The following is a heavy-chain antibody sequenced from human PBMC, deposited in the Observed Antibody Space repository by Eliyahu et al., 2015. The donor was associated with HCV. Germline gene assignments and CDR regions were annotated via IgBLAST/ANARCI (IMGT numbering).Heavy chain of an antibody. D-gene: IGHD2-2*01. V-gene: IGHV1-3*01. CDR3: ARSLDGSPALTFDS. CDR2: ISAGDTKT. CDR1: GYXLTPYA. Sequence: QVQLVQSGAEVKNPGASVKVSCKAPGYXLTPYAVHWVRQAPGQRLGWMGWISAGDTKTKYSQTFRGRVTITRDTSASIVYMDLSSLTSEDTAIYFCARSLDGSPALTFDSWGQGTLVTVSA. J-gene: IGHJ4*02.